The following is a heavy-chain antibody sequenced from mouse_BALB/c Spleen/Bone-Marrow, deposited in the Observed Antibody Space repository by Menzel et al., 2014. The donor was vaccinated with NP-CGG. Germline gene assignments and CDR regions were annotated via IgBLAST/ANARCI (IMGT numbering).Heavy chain of an antibody. V-gene: IGHV1-37*01. D-gene: IGHD2-3*01. Sequence: EVQLQESGPELVKPGASVKISCKASGYSFTGYFMNWVKQSHGKSLERIGRINPYNGDTFYNQKFKGKATLTVDKSSSTAHMELLSLTSEDSAVYYCGGQDGYYGGFAYWGQGTLVTVSA. CDR1: GYSFTGYF. CDR2: INPYNGDT. CDR3: GGQDGYYGGFAY. J-gene: IGHJ3*01.